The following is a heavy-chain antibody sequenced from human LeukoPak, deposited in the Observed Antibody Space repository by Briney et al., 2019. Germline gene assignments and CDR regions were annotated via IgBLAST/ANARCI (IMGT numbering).Heavy chain of an antibody. Sequence: HPGGSLRLSRAASRFIFSDYYMSWIRQAPGKGLEWLSYISGSGSTIYYADSVKGRFTISRDNAQNSLYLQMNSLRAEDTAVYYCARGRQWLADFDYWGQGTLVTVSS. J-gene: IGHJ4*02. CDR3: ARGRQWLADFDY. CDR2: ISGSGSTI. CDR1: RFIFSDYY. V-gene: IGHV3-11*01. D-gene: IGHD6-19*01.